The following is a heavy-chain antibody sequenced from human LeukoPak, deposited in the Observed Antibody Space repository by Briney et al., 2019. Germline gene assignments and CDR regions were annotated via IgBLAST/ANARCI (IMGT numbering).Heavy chain of an antibody. V-gene: IGHV4-59*01. J-gene: IGHJ3*02. CDR3: ASLDCTNGVCYGPFDI. D-gene: IGHD2-8*01. CDR2: IYYSGST. Sequence: SETLSLTCTVSGGSISSYYWSWIRQPPGKGLEWIGYIYYSGSTNYNPSLKSRVTISVDTSKNQFSLKLSSVTAADTAVYYCASLDCTNGVCYGPFDIWGQGTMVTVSS. CDR1: GGSISSYY.